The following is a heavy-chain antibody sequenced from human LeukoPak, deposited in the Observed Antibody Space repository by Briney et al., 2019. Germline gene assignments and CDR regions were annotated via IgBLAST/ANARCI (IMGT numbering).Heavy chain of an antibody. J-gene: IGHJ4*02. CDR2: INSDGSST. V-gene: IGHV3-74*01. D-gene: IGHD5-12*01. CDR3: ARDEGIVATIRGFDH. CDR1: GFTFSTYW. Sequence: GGSLRLSCAASGFTFSTYWMHWVRQAPGKGLVWVSRINSDGSSTNYGDSVKGRFTISRDNAKNTLYLQMNSLRAEDTAVYYCARDEGIVATIRGFDHWGRGTLVTVSS.